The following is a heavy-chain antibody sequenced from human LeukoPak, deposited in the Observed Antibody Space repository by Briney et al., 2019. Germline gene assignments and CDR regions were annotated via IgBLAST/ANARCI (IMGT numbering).Heavy chain of an antibody. J-gene: IGHJ4*02. CDR2: ISSSGTYI. CDR1: GFTFSDYY. Sequence: PGGSLRLSCATSGFTFSDYYMSWIRQAPGKGLEWVSYISSSGTYINSADSVKGRFIISRDNSKNSVYLQMNSLRAEDTAVYFCARRPDYGGTPTFDNWGQGSLVTVSS. CDR3: ARRPDYGGTPTFDN. V-gene: IGHV3-11*06. D-gene: IGHD4-23*01.